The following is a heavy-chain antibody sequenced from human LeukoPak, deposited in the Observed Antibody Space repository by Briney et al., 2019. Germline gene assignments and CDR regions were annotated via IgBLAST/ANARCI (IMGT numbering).Heavy chain of an antibody. V-gene: IGHV4-59*01. Sequence: SETLSLTCAVSGGSLSSYYWSWIRQPPGKGLEWIGYIYYSGSTNYNPSLKSRVNISVDTSKNQFSLKLSSVIAADTAVYYCARELKRITIFGVVSGAFDIWGQGAMVTVSS. CDR1: GGSLSSYY. D-gene: IGHD3-3*01. J-gene: IGHJ3*02. CDR3: ARELKRITIFGVVSGAFDI. CDR2: IYYSGST.